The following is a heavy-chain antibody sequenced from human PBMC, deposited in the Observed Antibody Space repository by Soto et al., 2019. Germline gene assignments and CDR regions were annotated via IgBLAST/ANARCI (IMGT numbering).Heavy chain of an antibody. Sequence: SETLSLTCTVSGDSISSDGYHWSWIRQPPGKGLEWIGYIYYSGSTYYNPSLKSRVTISVDTSKNQFSLKLSSVTAADTAVYYCARGVGDLDAFDIWGQGTMVTVSS. CDR3: ARGVGDLDAFDI. CDR1: GDSISSDGYH. V-gene: IGHV4-30-4*01. J-gene: IGHJ3*02. CDR2: IYYSGST.